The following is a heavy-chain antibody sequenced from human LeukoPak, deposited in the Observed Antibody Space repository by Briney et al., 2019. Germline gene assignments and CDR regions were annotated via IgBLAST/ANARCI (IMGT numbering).Heavy chain of an antibody. CDR2: ISGSGVTT. D-gene: IGHD1-26*01. V-gene: IGHV3-23*01. J-gene: IGHJ1*01. Sequence: GGSLRLSCVACGFTFSSYAMSWVRQAPGKGLDWVSAISGSGVTTHYAGSVKGRFSISRDNSKNTLYLQMNSLRAEDTALYYCAKKVVVGATSPYSDFQDWGQGTLVTVSS. CDR3: AKKVVVGATSPYSDFQD. CDR1: GFTFSSYA.